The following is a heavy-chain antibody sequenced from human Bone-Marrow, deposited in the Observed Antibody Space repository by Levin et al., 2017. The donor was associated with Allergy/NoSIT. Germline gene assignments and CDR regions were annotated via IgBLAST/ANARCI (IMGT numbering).Heavy chain of an antibody. CDR2: TRNKANSYTT. Sequence: GGSLRLSCAASGFTFSDHYMDWVRQAPGKGLEWVGRTRNKANSYTTEYAASVKGRFTISRDDSKNSLYLQMNSLKTEDTAVYYCARRIVTTGGSETFDIWGQGTMVTVSS. J-gene: IGHJ3*02. CDR3: ARRIVTTGGSETFDI. D-gene: IGHD5-12*01. V-gene: IGHV3-72*01. CDR1: GFTFSDHY.